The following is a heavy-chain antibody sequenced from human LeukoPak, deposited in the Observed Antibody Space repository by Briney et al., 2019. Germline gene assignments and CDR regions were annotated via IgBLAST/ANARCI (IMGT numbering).Heavy chain of an antibody. V-gene: IGHV3-21*01. D-gene: IGHD3-16*02. CDR2: ISSSSSYI. CDR3: ARDSDVWGSYRPSGDY. CDR1: GFTFSSYS. J-gene: IGHJ4*02. Sequence: GGSLRLSCAASGFTFSSYSMNWVRQAPGKGLEWVSSISSSSSYIYYADSVKGRFTISRDNAKNLLYLQMNSLRAEDTAVYYCARDSDVWGSYRPSGDYWGQGTLVTVSS.